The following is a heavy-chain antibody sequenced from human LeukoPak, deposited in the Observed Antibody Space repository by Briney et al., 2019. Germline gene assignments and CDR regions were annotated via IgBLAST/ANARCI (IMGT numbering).Heavy chain of an antibody. CDR3: ARDTAPDYYDSSGYQVGFDY. V-gene: IGHV6-1*01. Sequence: QTLSLTCAISGDSVSSNSAAWNWIGQSPSRGLEWLGRTYCRSKWYNDYAVYVKSRITINPDTSKNQFSLQLNSVTPEDTAVYYCARDTAPDYYDSSGYQVGFDYWGQGTLVTVSS. D-gene: IGHD3-22*01. CDR1: GDSVSSNSAA. J-gene: IGHJ4*02. CDR2: TYCRSKWYN.